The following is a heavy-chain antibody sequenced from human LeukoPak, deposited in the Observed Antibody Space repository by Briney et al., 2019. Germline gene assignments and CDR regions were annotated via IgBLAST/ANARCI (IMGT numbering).Heavy chain of an antibody. CDR1: GFIFSSYA. CDR3: AKHGVDFGVVGDSYYYMDV. V-gene: IGHV3-23*01. Sequence: GGSLRLSCAASGFIFSSYAMSWVRQAPGKGLEWVSAISSSGGSTYYADSVKGRFTISRDNSKNTLYLQMNSLRAEDTAVYYCAKHGVDFGVVGDSYYYMDVWGKGTTVTVSS. CDR2: ISSSGGST. J-gene: IGHJ6*03. D-gene: IGHD3-3*01.